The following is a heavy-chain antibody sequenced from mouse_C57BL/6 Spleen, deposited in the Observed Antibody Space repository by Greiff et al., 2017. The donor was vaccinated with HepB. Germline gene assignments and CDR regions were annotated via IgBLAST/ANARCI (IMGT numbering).Heavy chain of an antibody. J-gene: IGHJ2*01. CDR3: ARVNYGSSYYFDY. Sequence: VQLKESEGGLVQPGSSMKLSCTASGFTFSDYYMAWVRQVPEKGLEWVANINYDGRSTYYLDSLKSRFIISRDNAKNILYLQMSSLKSEDTSTYYCARVNYGSSYYFDYWGQGTTLTVSS. CDR2: INYDGRST. D-gene: IGHD1-1*01. CDR1: GFTFSDYY. V-gene: IGHV5-16*01.